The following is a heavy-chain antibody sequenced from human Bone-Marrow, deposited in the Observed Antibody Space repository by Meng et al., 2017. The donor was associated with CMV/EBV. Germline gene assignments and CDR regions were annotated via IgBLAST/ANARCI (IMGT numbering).Heavy chain of an antibody. J-gene: IGHJ6*04. V-gene: IGHV1-8*01. CDR3: ATNPVGNWDRYYYYYDMDV. CDR1: GYTFTSYD. Sequence: ASVKVSCKASGYTFTSYDINWVRQATGQGLEWMGWMNPNSGNTGYAQKFQGRVTMTRNTSISTAYMELSSLRSEDTAVYYCATNPVGNWDRYYYYYDMDVWGEGTTVAASS. CDR2: MNPNSGNT. D-gene: IGHD7-27*01.